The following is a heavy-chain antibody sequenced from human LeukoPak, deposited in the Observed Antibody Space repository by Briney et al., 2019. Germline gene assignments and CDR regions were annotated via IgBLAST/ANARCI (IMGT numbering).Heavy chain of an antibody. V-gene: IGHV3-30*04. J-gene: IGHJ4*01. CDR1: GFTFSHYA. Sequence: GGSLRLSCAASGFTFSHYAMHWVRQAPGKGLEWMAVIIYDGSNKNYADSVKGRFTISRDNSRNTLYMKMNSLRVEDTAVYYCARGVGETLSGWTLDYWGHGTLVAVSS. D-gene: IGHD6-19*01. CDR3: ARGVGETLSGWTLDY. CDR2: IIYDGSNK.